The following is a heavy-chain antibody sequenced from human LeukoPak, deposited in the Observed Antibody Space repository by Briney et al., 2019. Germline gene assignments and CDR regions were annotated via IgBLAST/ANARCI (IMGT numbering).Heavy chain of an antibody. D-gene: IGHD3-3*01. Sequence: GGSLRLSCAASGFTFSSYAMNWVRQAPGKGLEWVSSISGSGDSTYYADSVKGRFTISRDNSKNTLYLQMNGLRTDDTAVYYCAKAGPSPGVWYSDLWGRGTPVTVSS. J-gene: IGHJ2*01. CDR3: AKAGPSPGVWYSDL. V-gene: IGHV3-23*01. CDR2: ISGSGDST. CDR1: GFTFSSYA.